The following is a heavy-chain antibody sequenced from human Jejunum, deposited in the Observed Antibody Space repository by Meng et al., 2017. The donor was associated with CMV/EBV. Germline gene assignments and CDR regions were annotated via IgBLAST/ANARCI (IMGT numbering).Heavy chain of an antibody. D-gene: IGHD3-10*01. J-gene: IGHJ4*02. Sequence: TGFYIHWVRQAPGQGLGWIGWINPNSGDTTYAQRFQGRVTMTRDTSISTAYMELSSLRSDDTAVYYCARDYYGSGSYWGGTNLGFDSWGQGTLVTVSS. CDR1: TGFY. CDR3: ARDYYGSGSYWGGTNLGFDS. CDR2: INPNSGDT. V-gene: IGHV1-2*02.